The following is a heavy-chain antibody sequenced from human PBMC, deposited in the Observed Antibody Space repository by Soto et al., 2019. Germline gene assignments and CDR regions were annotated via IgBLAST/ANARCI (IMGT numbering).Heavy chain of an antibody. V-gene: IGHV4-4*02. CDR2: IYHTGST. D-gene: IGHD2-15*01. CDR3: ATLPPRIVVVVLPIPT. J-gene: IGHJ4*02. CDR1: GASISSTNW. Sequence: QVHLQESGPRLVKPSGTLSLTCAVSGASISSTNWWTWVRQPPGKGLEWIGEIYHTGSTKYNPSLTSRVTVSLDTSNNQFSPNLSSVAAADTAVYYCATLPPRIVVVVLPIPTWGQGTLVTVSS.